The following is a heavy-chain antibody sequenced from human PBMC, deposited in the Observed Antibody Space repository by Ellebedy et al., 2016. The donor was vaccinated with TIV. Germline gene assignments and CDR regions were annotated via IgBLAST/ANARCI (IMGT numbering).Heavy chain of an antibody. CDR1: GYTFTKYY. J-gene: IGHJ4*02. D-gene: IGHD6-13*01. CDR2: INPSGGST. V-gene: IGHV1-46*01. CDR3: TCLQLGIADYFDY. Sequence: ASVKVSCKASGYTFTKYYMHWVRQAPGQGLEWMGMINPSGGSTSYAQKFQGRVAMTRDTSTSTVYMELSSLRSEDTAVYYCTCLQLGIADYFDYWGQGALVTVSS.